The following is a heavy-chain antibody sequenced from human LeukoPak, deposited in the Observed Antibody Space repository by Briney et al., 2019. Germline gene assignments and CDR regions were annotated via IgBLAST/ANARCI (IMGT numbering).Heavy chain of an antibody. Sequence: SETLSLTCAVYGGSLSGYYWSWIRQPPGKGLEWIGEINHSGSTNYNPSLKSRVTISVDTSKNQFSLKLSSVTAADTAVYYCARLRSPARVKARVYYFDYWGQGTLVTVSS. CDR1: GGSLSGYY. CDR3: ARLRSPARVKARVYYFDY. CDR2: INHSGST. D-gene: IGHD4-17*01. J-gene: IGHJ4*02. V-gene: IGHV4-34*01.